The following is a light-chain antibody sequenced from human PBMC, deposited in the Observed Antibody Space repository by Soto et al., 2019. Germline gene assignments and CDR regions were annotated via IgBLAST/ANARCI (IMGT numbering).Light chain of an antibody. CDR2: EVT. CDR3: SSYAATNNYV. J-gene: IGLJ1*01. Sequence: QSALTQPPSASGSPGQSVTISCTGTGSDVGGYNFVSWYRQYPGKAPQLIIYEVTKRPSGFPDRFSGSKSGNTASLTVSGLQAEDEADYYCSSYAATNNYVFGSGTKVTVL. CDR1: GSDVGGYNF. V-gene: IGLV2-8*01.